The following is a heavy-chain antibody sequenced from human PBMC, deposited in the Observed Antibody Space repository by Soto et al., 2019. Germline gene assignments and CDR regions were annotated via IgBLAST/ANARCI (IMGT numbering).Heavy chain of an antibody. CDR2: ILDRGGT. Sequence: QLQLQESGPGLVKPSEALSLTCTVSGGYISSSGHYWGWIRQTPGQGLEWIGNILDRGGTHYNASFRSRVSLSVDSSKNQLSLKVPSVTAADTAVYYCARRSYGSGVDLWGRGTLVTVSS. CDR3: ARRSYGSGVDL. CDR1: GGYISSSGHY. D-gene: IGHD3-10*01. J-gene: IGHJ5*02. V-gene: IGHV4-39*01.